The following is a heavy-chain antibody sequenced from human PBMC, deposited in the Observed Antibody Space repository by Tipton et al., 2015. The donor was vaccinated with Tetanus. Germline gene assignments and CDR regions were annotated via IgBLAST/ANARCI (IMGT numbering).Heavy chain of an antibody. J-gene: IGHJ4*02. CDR3: ASGWDQALAY. CDR2: INPSSGGT. D-gene: IGHD6-19*01. Sequence: QLVQSGAEVKKPGASVKVSCKPSGYTFSGFYMHWVRQAPGQGLEWMGWINPSSGGTNYAQKFQGRVTMTRNTSISTAYMELNSLTSEDTAVYYCASGWDQALAYWGQGTLVTVSS. CDR1: GYTFSGFY. V-gene: IGHV1-2*02.